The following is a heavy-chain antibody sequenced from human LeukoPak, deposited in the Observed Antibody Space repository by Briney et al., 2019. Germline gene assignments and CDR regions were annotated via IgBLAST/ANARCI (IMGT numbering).Heavy chain of an antibody. V-gene: IGHV4-61*01. D-gene: IGHD6-19*01. CDR3: ARDRSSGWYSIDY. Sequence: PSETLSLTCTVSGGSVSSGSYYWNWIRQPPGKGLEWIGYIYYSGSTNYNPSLKSRVTISVDTSKNQFSLKLSSVTAADMAVYYCARDRSSGWYSIDYWGQGTLVTVSS. CDR1: GGSVSSGSYY. J-gene: IGHJ4*02. CDR2: IYYSGST.